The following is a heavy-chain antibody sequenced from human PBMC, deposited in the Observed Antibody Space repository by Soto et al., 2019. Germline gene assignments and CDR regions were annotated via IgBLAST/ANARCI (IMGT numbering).Heavy chain of an antibody. Sequence: GASVKVSCKASGGTFSSYAISWVRQAPGQGLEWMGGIIPIFGTANYAQKFQGRVTITADESTSTAYMELSSLRSEDTAVYYCARGYYDSSLFFDPWGQGTLVTVSS. CDR3: ARGYYDSSLFFDP. D-gene: IGHD3-3*01. J-gene: IGHJ5*02. V-gene: IGHV1-69*13. CDR2: IIPIFGTA. CDR1: GGTFSSYA.